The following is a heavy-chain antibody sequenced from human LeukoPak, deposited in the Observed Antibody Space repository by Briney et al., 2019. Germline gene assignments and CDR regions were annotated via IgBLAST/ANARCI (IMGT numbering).Heavy chain of an antibody. D-gene: IGHD5-18*01. CDR2: IYYSGST. CDR3: ARSGCSYGHYFDY. J-gene: IGHJ4*02. V-gene: IGHV4-59*01. Sequence: SETLSLTCTVSGGSISSYYWSWIRQPPGKGLEWIGYIYYSGSTNYNPSLKSRVTISVDTSKNQFSLKLSSVTAADTAVYYCARSGCSYGHYFDYWGQGTLVTVSS. CDR1: GGSISSYY.